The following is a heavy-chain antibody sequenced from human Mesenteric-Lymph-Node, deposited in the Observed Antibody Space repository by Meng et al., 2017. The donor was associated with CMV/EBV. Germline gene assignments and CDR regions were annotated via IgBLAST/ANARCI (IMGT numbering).Heavy chain of an antibody. J-gene: IGHJ4*02. D-gene: IGHD2-2*01. Sequence: GSISGGGYYWSWIRQSPGKGLEWIGYISHSGSTYYNPSLKSRVTLSVDTSQNQFSLKLSSVTAADTAVYYCASRPPETSWYGVFDYWGQGTLVTVSS. CDR2: ISHSGST. V-gene: IGHV4-31*02. CDR3: ASRPPETSWYGVFDY. CDR1: GSISGGGYY.